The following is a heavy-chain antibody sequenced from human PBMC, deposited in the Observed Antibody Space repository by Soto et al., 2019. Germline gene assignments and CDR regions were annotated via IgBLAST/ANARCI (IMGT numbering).Heavy chain of an antibody. CDR1: GCTFTSYG. Sequence: ASVKVSCKASGCTFTSYGSSWVRQAPGQRLEWMGWISAYNGNTNYAQKLQGRVTMTTDTSTSTAYMELRSLRSDATAVYYCARDTRGRGYSYGYVPLDYWGQGTLVTVSS. J-gene: IGHJ4*02. CDR2: ISAYNGNT. D-gene: IGHD5-18*01. CDR3: ARDTRGRGYSYGYVPLDY. V-gene: IGHV1-18*01.